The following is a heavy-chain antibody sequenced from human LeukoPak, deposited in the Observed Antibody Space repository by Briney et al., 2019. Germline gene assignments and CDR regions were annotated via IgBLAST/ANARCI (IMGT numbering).Heavy chain of an antibody. CDR2: FDPEDGET. D-gene: IGHD3-22*01. J-gene: IGHJ4*02. CDR1: GYTLTKLS. Sequence: ASVKVSCKVSGYTLTKLSMHWVRQAPGKGLEWMGGFDPEDGETIYAQKFQGIFTMTEDTSTDTAYMELSSLTSEDTAVYYCARGAAYYYDSSGYSIVDYWGQGTLVTVSS. V-gene: IGHV1-24*01. CDR3: ARGAAYYYDSSGYSIVDY.